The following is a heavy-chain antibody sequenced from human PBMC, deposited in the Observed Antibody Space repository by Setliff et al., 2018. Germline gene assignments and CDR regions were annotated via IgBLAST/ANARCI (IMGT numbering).Heavy chain of an antibody. CDR2: IIPLFGTT. V-gene: IGHV1-69*05. D-gene: IGHD2-15*01. CDR1: GGTFSNIG. CDR3: AREKVVVVSATSYHYYMDV. J-gene: IGHJ6*03. Sequence: ASVKVSCKASGGTFSNIGISWVRQAPGQGLEWMGGIIPLFGTTNYAQEFQGRVTITTDESTNTAYMELSSLRSEDTAMYYCAREKVVVVSATSYHYYMDVWGKGTTVTVS.